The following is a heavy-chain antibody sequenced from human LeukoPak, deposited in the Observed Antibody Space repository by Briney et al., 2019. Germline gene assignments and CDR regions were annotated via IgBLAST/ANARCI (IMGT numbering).Heavy chain of an antibody. J-gene: IGHJ3*02. D-gene: IGHD5-24*01. V-gene: IGHV4-59*11. CDR2: ISDSGDT. CDR1: ADSIGGHY. CDR3: TSCPTSKHGYNSRYAFDI. Sequence: PSETLSLTCTVFADSIGGHYLSWVRQPPGKGLEWIGYISDSGDTNSSPYLKSRVTISVDTSKSQVSLNLSSMTAADTTVYYCTSCPTSKHGYNSRYAFDIWGQGTVVTVSS.